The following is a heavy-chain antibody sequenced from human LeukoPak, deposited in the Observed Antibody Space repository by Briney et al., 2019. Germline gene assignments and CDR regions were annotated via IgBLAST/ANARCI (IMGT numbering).Heavy chain of an antibody. CDR3: TRDPSVDYDLLSHWFDP. D-gene: IGHD3-9*01. CDR2: IISFFGAA. J-gene: IGHJ5*02. Sequence: SVKVSCKASGGTFNSSGISWVRQAPGQGLEWMGGIISFFGAAHYIQKFQGRLTITADESTSTAYMELSSLTSEGTAVYYCTRDPSVDYDLLSHWFDPWGQGTLVTVSS. CDR1: GGTFNSSG. V-gene: IGHV1-69*13.